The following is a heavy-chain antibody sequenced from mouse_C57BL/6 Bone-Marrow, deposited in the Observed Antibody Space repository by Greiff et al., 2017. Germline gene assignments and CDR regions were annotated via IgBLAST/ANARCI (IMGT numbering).Heavy chain of an antibody. CDR3: TRRGEGYDGAWFAY. J-gene: IGHJ3*01. Sequence: VKLQESGAELVRPGASVTLSCKASGYTFTDYEMHWVKQTPVHGLEWIGAIDPETGGTAYNQKFKGKAILTADKSSSTAYMELRSLTSEDSAVYYCTRRGEGYDGAWFAYWGKGTLVTVSA. V-gene: IGHV1-15*01. CDR2: IDPETGGT. D-gene: IGHD2-2*01. CDR1: GYTFTDYE.